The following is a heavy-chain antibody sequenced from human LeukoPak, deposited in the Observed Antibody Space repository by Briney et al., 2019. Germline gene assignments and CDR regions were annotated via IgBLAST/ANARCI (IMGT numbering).Heavy chain of an antibody. J-gene: IGHJ4*02. D-gene: IGHD6-6*01. CDR1: GGSFTKHQ. Sequence: SETLSLTCAVYGGSFTKHQWSWIRQPPGKGLEWIGAINDGGSTNYNPSLKSRVAISVDTSKNQFSLKLSSVTAADTAVYYCARRRRSIASWYFDYWGQGTLVTVSS. CDR2: INDGGST. V-gene: IGHV4-34*01. CDR3: ARRRRSIASWYFDY.